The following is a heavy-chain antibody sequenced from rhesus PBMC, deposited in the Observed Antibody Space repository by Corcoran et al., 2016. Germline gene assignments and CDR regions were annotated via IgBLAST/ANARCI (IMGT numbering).Heavy chain of an antibody. J-gene: IGHJ4*01. CDR3: ASSYYSGSYYFY. V-gene: IGHV4-169*01. D-gene: IGHD3-16*01. Sequence: QLQLQESGPGLVKPSETLSVTCAVSGGSISSSNWSWIRQAPGKGLEWIGYIYGSGCSTNYHPSLKSRVTLSVDTSKHQLSLKLSSATTADTAVYYCASSYYSGSYYFYWGQGVLVTVSS. CDR2: IYGSGCST. CDR1: GGSISSSN.